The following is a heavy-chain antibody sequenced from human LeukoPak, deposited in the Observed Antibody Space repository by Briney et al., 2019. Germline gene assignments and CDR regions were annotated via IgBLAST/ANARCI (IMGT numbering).Heavy chain of an antibody. Sequence: GGSLRLSCAASGFTFSSYEMNWVRQAPGKGLEWVSYISSSGSPIYYADSVKGRFTISRDNAKNSLYLQMNSLRAEDTAVYYCARAGYYDSSGWDWGQGTLVTVSS. D-gene: IGHD3-22*01. CDR1: GFTFSSYE. CDR3: ARAGYYDSSGWD. V-gene: IGHV3-48*03. CDR2: ISSSGSPI. J-gene: IGHJ4*02.